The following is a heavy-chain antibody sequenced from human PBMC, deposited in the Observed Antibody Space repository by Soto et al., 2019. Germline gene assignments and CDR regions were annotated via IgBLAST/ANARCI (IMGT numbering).Heavy chain of an antibody. Sequence: PSETLSLTCAVDGGSFSGWYWTWIRQSPVKGLEWIGEISSGITNYNPSLKSRVTISADTSKNQFSLKLSSVTAADTAVYYCARGPYSRAVGATNSSHWGQGTPVTVSS. CDR1: GGSFSGWY. CDR3: ARGPYSRAVGATNSSH. V-gene: IGHV4-34*01. D-gene: IGHD1-26*01. J-gene: IGHJ4*02. CDR2: ISSGIT.